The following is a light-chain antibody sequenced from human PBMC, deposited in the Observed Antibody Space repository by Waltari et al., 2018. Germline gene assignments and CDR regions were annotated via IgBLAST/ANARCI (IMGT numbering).Light chain of an antibody. V-gene: IGLV2-14*01. CDR3: NSYTGSSSWV. J-gene: IGLJ3*02. CDR2: DVS. Sequence: QSALTQPASVSGSPGQSITISCYGTSSDVGFYNYVSWYQQHPGKAPKLMIYDVSQRPSGVSDRFSDSKSGNTASLTISGLQAEDEADYYCNSYTGSSSWVFGGGTKVTVL. CDR1: SSDVGFYNY.